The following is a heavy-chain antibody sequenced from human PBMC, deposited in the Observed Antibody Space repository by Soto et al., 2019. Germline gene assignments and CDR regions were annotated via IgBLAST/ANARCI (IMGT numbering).Heavy chain of an antibody. V-gene: IGHV3-33*01. D-gene: IGHD2-15*01. CDR1: VFTFSIYA. J-gene: IGHJ3*02. CDR2: IWFDGSDK. Sequence: RGSLLLSCATSVFTFSIYAMHWVRQAPGKGLDWVALIWFDGSDKYYTESVKGRFTISRDNSKSTLYLQMNSLRAEDTAVYYCARLHCSASSCYSVGAFDIRGHGTMVTVSS. CDR3: ARLHCSASSCYSVGAFDI.